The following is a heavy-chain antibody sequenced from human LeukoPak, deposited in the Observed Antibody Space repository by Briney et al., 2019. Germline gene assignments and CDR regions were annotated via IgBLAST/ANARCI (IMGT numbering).Heavy chain of an antibody. V-gene: IGHV1-24*01. CDR3: ARNYYDSSGYYSRYIDY. Sequence: ASVKVSCKVSGYTLTELSMHWVRQAPGKGLEWMGGFDPEDGETIYAQRFQGRVTTTEDTSTDTAYMELRSLRSDDTAVYYCARNYYDSSGYYSRYIDYWGQGTLVTVSS. D-gene: IGHD3-22*01. CDR1: GYTLTELS. J-gene: IGHJ4*02. CDR2: FDPEDGET.